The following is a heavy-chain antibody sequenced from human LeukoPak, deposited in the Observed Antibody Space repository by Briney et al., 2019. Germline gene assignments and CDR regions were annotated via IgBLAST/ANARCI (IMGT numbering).Heavy chain of an antibody. Sequence: GGSLRLSCAASGFTFSSYAMHWVRQAPGKGLEYVSGISSNGGTTYYANSVKGRSSISRDNSKNTLYLQMGSLRAEDMAVHHCVRSRDGYNYGWFDPWGQGTLVTVSS. CDR2: ISSNGGTT. D-gene: IGHD5-24*01. CDR3: VRSRDGYNYGWFDP. CDR1: GFTFSSYA. J-gene: IGHJ5*02. V-gene: IGHV3-64*01.